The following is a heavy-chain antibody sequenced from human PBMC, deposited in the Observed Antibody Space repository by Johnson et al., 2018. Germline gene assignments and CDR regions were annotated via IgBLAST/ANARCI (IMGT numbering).Heavy chain of an antibody. V-gene: IGHV3-9*01. CDR1: GFTFDDYA. CDR3: AKDLGDLGVGIEDYDYYGMDV. Sequence: EVQLLETGGGLVQPGRSLRLSCAASGFTFDDYAMHWVRQAPGKGLEWVSGISWNSGSIGYADSVKGRFTVSRNNDKNSLYLQMNSLRAEDTALYYCAKDLGDLGVGIEDYDYYGMDVGGQGTTVTVCS. J-gene: IGHJ6*02. D-gene: IGHD3-3*01. CDR2: ISWNSGSI.